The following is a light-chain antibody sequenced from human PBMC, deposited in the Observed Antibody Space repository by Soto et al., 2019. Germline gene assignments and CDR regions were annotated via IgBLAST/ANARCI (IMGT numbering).Light chain of an antibody. CDR2: DAS. J-gene: IGKJ5*01. Sequence: EIVMTQSPGTLSVSPGERATLSCRASQSVSSYLAWYQQKPGQAPRLLIYDASSRATGIPVRFSGSGSGTEFTLTISSLEPEDFAVYYCQQRSNWPRITFGQGTRLEIK. CDR1: QSVSSY. V-gene: IGKV3-11*01. CDR3: QQRSNWPRIT.